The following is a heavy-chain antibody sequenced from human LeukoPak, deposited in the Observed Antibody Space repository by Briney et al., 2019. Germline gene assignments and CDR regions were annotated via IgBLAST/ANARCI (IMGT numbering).Heavy chain of an antibody. CDR3: ARAPSGSFNFDY. Sequence: ASVKVSCKASGGTFSSYAISWVRQAPGQGLEWMGGIIPIFGTANYAQKFQGRVTITADESTSTAYMELSSLRSEDTAVYYCARAPSGSFNFDYWGQGTLVTVSS. J-gene: IGHJ4*02. CDR1: GGTFSSYA. V-gene: IGHV1-69*13. D-gene: IGHD1-26*01. CDR2: IIPIFGTA.